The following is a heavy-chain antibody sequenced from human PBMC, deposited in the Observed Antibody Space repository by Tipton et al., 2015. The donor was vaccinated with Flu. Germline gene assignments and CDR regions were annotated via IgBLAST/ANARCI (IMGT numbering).Heavy chain of an antibody. CDR3: ARDLGPGTMIVVVITPSGSGKDV. J-gene: IGHJ6*02. CDR1: GYTFTSYF. V-gene: IGHV1-46*01. Sequence: QMQLVQSGAEVKKPGASVKVSCKASGYTFTSYFMHWVRQAPGQGLEWMGIINPSGGSTTYAQKFQGRVTMTRDTSTSTVYMELSSLRSEDTAVYYCARDLGPGTMIVVVITPSGSGKDVWGQGTTVTVSS. CDR2: INPSGGST. D-gene: IGHD3-22*01.